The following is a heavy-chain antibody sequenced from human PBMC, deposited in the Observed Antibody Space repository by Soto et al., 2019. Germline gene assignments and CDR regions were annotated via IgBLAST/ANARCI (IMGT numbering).Heavy chain of an antibody. CDR3: ARAGSSGWLFDY. V-gene: IGHV4-59*01. Sequence: LSLTCTVSGGSISSYYWSWIRQPPGKGLEWIGYIYYSGSTNYNPSLKSRVTISVDTSKNQFSLKLSSVTAADTAVYYCARAGSSGWLFDYWGQGTLVTVS. CDR1: GGSISSYY. J-gene: IGHJ4*02. D-gene: IGHD6-19*01. CDR2: IYYSGST.